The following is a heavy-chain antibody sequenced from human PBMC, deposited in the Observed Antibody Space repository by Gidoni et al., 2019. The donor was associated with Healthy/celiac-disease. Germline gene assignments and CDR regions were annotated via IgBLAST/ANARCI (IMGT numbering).Heavy chain of an antibody. J-gene: IGHJ4*02. Sequence: QVQLQQWGAGLLKPSETLSLTCAVYGGSFSGYYWSWIRQPPGKGLEWIGEINHSGRTNYNPSLKSRVTISVDTSKNQFSLKLSSVTAADTAVYYCARGRGGGYDSSFDYWGQGTLVTVSS. CDR3: ARGRGGGYDSSFDY. D-gene: IGHD5-12*01. V-gene: IGHV4-34*01. CDR2: INHSGRT. CDR1: GGSFSGYY.